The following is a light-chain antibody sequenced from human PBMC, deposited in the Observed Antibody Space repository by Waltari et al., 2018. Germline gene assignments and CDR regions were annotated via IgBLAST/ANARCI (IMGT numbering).Light chain of an antibody. V-gene: IGKV3-20*01. CDR3: QHYKNLPVS. CDR1: QSVNIY. CDR2: HTS. Sequence: IVLTQSPGTLSLSPGERATLSCRASQSVNIYLAWYQQKPGQAPRPLIYHTSTRAAGLPDRFSGSGSGTDFSLTISGLEPEDFAVYYCQHYKNLPVSFGQGTKVEIK. J-gene: IGKJ1*01.